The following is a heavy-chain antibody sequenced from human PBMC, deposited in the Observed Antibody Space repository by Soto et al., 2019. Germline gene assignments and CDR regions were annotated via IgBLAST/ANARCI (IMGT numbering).Heavy chain of an antibody. CDR2: IYHSGST. Sequence: QLQLQESGSGLVKPSQTLSLTCAVSGGSISSGGYSWSWIRQPPGKGLEWIGYIYHSGSTYYNPSLKSRVTISVDRPKNQFSLKLSSVTAADTAVYYCARGGVYYDSSGYYDSDYWGQGTLVTVSS. CDR1: GGSISSGGYS. J-gene: IGHJ4*02. D-gene: IGHD3-22*01. V-gene: IGHV4-30-2*01. CDR3: ARGGVYYDSSGYYDSDY.